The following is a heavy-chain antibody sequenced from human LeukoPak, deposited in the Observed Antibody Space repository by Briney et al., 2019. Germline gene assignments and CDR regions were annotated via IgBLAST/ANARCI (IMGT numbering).Heavy chain of an antibody. V-gene: IGHV1-2*02. CDR2: INPNDGDT. CDR1: GYTFTDYY. D-gene: IGHD2-2*01. J-gene: IGHJ4*02. Sequence: ASVKVSCKASGYTFTDYYMHWVRQAPGQGFEWMGWINPNDGDTNYAQKFQGRVTMTRDTSISTAHMEVSRLRSGDTAVYYCARANFLYCSSSTCLFDYWGQGTLVIV. CDR3: ARANFLYCSSSTCLFDY.